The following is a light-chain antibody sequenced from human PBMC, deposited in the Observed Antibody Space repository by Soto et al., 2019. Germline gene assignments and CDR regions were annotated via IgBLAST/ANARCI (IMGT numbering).Light chain of an antibody. CDR3: QQYGRTSRT. CDR2: GAS. V-gene: IGKV3-20*01. J-gene: IGKJ1*01. Sequence: EIVLTQSPGTLSLSPGEGATLSCRASQSVSTNFFAWYQQKPGQAPRLLIYGASTRATGIPDRFSGSGSGTDFTLTISRLEPEDYAVYYYQQYGRTSRTFGQGTKVDI. CDR1: QSVSTNF.